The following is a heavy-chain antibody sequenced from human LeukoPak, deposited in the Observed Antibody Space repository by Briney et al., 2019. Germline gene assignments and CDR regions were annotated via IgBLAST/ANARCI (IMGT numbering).Heavy chain of an antibody. CDR3: ARDSYGTYDNYYFDY. V-gene: IGHV3-7*04. CDR1: GFTFSRFW. J-gene: IGHJ4*02. D-gene: IGHD3-10*01. Sequence: GGSLRLSCAASGFTFSRFWMSWVRQAPGKGLEWVANIKHDGTEKYYVDSVKCRFTISRDNADNSLYLQISSLRAEDTAVYYCARDSYGTYDNYYFDYWGQGSLVTVSS. CDR2: IKHDGTEK.